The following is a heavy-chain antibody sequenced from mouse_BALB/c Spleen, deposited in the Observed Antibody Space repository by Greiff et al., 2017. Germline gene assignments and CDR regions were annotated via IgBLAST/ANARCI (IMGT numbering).Heavy chain of an antibody. CDR2: IYPSDSYT. V-gene: IGHV1-69*02. Sequence: VQLQQPGAELVRPGASVKLSCKASGYTFTSYWINWVKQRPGQGLEWIGNIYPSDSYTNYNQKFKDKATLTVDKSSSTAYMQLSSPTSEDSAVYYCTRSYGNYGYFDVWGAGTTVTVSS. CDR1: GYTFTSYW. J-gene: IGHJ1*01. D-gene: IGHD2-1*01. CDR3: TRSYGNYGYFDV.